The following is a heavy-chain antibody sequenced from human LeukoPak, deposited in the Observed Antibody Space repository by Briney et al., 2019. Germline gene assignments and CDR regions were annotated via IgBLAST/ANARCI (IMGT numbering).Heavy chain of an antibody. J-gene: IGHJ4*02. Sequence: GDSLIISCKASGYSFTTYWIGLVRQMPGKGLEWMGIIYAGDSDTRYRPSFKGQVTISAEKSISTAYLQWSSLKASDTAMYYCARLGHEMATISVSDYWGEGTLVTVSS. D-gene: IGHD5-24*01. CDR3: ARLGHEMATISVSDY. V-gene: IGHV5-51*01. CDR1: GYSFTTYW. CDR2: IYAGDSDT.